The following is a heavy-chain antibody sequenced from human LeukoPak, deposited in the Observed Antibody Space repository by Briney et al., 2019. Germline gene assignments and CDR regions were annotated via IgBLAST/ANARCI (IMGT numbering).Heavy chain of an antibody. J-gene: IGHJ6*04. D-gene: IGHD3-10*01. CDR1: GGTFSSYA. CDR2: IIPIFGTA. Sequence: SVKVSCKASGGTFSSYAISWVRQAPGQGLEWMGGIIPIFGTANYAQKFHGRVTITADKSTSTACMELSSLRSEDTAVYYCAREDYYGSGSYYGYYYGMDVWGKGTTVTVSS. V-gene: IGHV1-69*06. CDR3: AREDYYGSGSYYGYYYGMDV.